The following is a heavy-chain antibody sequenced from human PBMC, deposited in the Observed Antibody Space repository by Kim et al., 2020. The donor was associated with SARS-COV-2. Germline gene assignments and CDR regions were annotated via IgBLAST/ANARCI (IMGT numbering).Heavy chain of an antibody. CDR1: GGSISSYY. CDR3: ARQADYYDISGYYSRWIDY. CDR2: IYYSGST. V-gene: IGHV4-59*08. Sequence: SETLSLTCTVSGGSISSYYWSWIRQPPGKGLEWIGYIYYSGSTNYNPSLKSRVTISVDTSKNQFSLKLSSVTAADTAVYYCARQADYYDISGYYSRWIDYWGQGTLVTVSS. D-gene: IGHD3-22*01. J-gene: IGHJ4*02.